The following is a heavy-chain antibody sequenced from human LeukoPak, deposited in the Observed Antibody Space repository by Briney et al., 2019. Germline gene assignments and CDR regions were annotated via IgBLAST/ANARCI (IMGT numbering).Heavy chain of an antibody. CDR3: ARGYCSGGSCYSYYYYNYMDV. V-gene: IGHV4-39*07. CDR1: GGSISSSSYY. J-gene: IGHJ6*03. CDR2: IHYSGST. D-gene: IGHD2-15*01. Sequence: PSETLSLTCTVSGGSISSSSYYWGWIRQPPGKGLGWIGSIHYSGSTNYNPSLKSRVTISVDTSKNQSSLKLSSVTAADTAVYYCARGYCSGGSCYSYYYYNYMDVWGKGTTVTVSS.